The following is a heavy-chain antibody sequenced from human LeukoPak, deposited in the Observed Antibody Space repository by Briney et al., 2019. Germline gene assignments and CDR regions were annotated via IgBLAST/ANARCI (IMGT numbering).Heavy chain of an antibody. CDR3: ARHECGGSCYPEDY. Sequence: SETLSLTCTVSGGSISNYYWSWIRQSPGKGLEWIGYIYYTGNANYNPSLESRVIISVDTSKNQFSLKLSSVTAADTAVYYCARHECGGSCYPEDYWGQGTLVTVSS. V-gene: IGHV4-59*08. CDR2: IYYTGNA. CDR1: GGSISNYY. J-gene: IGHJ4*02. D-gene: IGHD2-15*01.